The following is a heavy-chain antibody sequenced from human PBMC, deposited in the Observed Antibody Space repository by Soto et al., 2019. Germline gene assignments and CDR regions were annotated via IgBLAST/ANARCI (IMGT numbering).Heavy chain of an antibody. CDR2: IYYSWST. Sequence: QVQLQESGPGLVKPSQTLSLTCTVSGGSISSGDYYWSWIRQPPGKGPEWIGYIYYSWSTYYNPSLKSRVTISVDTAKNQFSLKLSSVTAADTAVDYCARVNYYDSSGYSGFGMDVWGQGTTVTVSS. D-gene: IGHD3-22*01. CDR3: ARVNYYDSSGYSGFGMDV. V-gene: IGHV4-30-4*01. J-gene: IGHJ6*02. CDR1: GGSISSGDYY.